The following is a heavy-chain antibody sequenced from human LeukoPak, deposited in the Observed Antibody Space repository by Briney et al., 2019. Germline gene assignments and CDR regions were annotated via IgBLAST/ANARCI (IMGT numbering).Heavy chain of an antibody. V-gene: IGHV3-74*01. Sequence: GGSLRLSCAASGFIFSNYYMHWVRQPPRKGLVWVSHINSDGSDINYANSVKGPFTISRDNAKNTLYLQKNSLRVEDTALYYCGRGKSPAAVDDWGQGTLVTVPS. CDR1: GFIFSNYY. CDR2: INSDGSDI. CDR3: GRGKSPAAVDD. J-gene: IGHJ4*02. D-gene: IGHD2-2*01.